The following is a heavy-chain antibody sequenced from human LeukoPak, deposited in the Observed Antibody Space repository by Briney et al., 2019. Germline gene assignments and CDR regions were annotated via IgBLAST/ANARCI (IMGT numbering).Heavy chain of an antibody. CDR1: GFTFSGYA. V-gene: IGHV3-30-3*01. D-gene: IGHD2-2*01. CDR2: ISYDGSNK. CDR3: ARDYCTRCYYYYYGMDV. J-gene: IGHJ6*02. Sequence: PGGSLRLSCAASGFTFSGYAVHWVRQAPGKGLEWVAVISYDGSNKYYADSVKGRFTISRDNSKNTLYLQMNSLRAEDTAVYYCARDYCTRCYYYYYGMDVWGQGTTVTVSS.